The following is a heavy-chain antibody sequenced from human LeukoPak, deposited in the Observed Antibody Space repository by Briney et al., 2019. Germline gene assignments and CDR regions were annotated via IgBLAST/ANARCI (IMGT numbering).Heavy chain of an antibody. D-gene: IGHD3-10*01. CDR1: VGSFSSSNW. Sequence: SETLSLTCAVSVGSFSSSNWWSWVRPPPGKGLEWIGELYHSESTNYNPSLKSRVTISVDKSKSQFSLKLSSVTAADTAVYYCARVIVMVRGVIQSHYFDYWGQGTLVTVSS. V-gene: IGHV4-4*02. CDR2: LYHSEST. J-gene: IGHJ4*02. CDR3: ARVIVMVRGVIQSHYFDY.